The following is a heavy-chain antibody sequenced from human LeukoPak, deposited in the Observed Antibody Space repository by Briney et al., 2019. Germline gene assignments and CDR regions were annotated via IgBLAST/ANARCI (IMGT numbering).Heavy chain of an antibody. CDR1: GFTFSSYW. Sequence: GGSLRLSCAASGFTFSSYWMSWVRQAPGKGLVWVSRIHSDGSSTTSADSVKGRFTISRDNAENTLYLQMNSLRAEDTAVYFCARGNAHAFDIWGQGTMVTVSS. D-gene: IGHD1-1*01. CDR2: IHSDGSST. V-gene: IGHV3-74*01. J-gene: IGHJ3*02. CDR3: ARGNAHAFDI.